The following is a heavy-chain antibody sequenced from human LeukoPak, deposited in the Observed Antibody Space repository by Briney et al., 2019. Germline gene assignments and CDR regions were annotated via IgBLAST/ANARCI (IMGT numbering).Heavy chain of an antibody. Sequence: GRSLRLSCAASGFTFSSYAMHWVRQAPGKGLEWVAVISYDGSNKYYAGSVKGRFTISRDNSKNTLYLQMNSLRAEDTAVYYCARDLGGGEMAYYFDYWGQGTLVAVSS. CDR3: ARDLGGGEMAYYFDY. CDR1: GFTFSSYA. D-gene: IGHD5-24*01. V-gene: IGHV3-30*04. CDR2: ISYDGSNK. J-gene: IGHJ4*02.